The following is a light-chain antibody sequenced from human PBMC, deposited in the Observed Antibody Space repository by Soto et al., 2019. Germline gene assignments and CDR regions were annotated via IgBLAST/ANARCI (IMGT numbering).Light chain of an antibody. J-gene: IGLJ1*01. Sequence: QAVVTQPPSTSGTPGQRVTISCSGSSSNIGSYIVSWYQQLPGTAPKLLIYSSNQRPSGVPDRFSGSKSGTSASLAISGLQSEDEADYYCAAWDDSLNGYVFGTGTKLTVL. V-gene: IGLV1-44*01. CDR2: SSN. CDR3: AAWDDSLNGYV. CDR1: SSNIGSYI.